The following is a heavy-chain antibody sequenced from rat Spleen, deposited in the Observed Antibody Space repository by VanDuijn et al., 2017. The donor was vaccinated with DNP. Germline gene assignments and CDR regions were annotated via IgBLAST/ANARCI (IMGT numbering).Heavy chain of an antibody. CDR1: RISFSDHN. Sequence: EVQLVESGGGLVQPGRSLKLSCAVSRISFSDHNMAWVRQAPKKGLEWVATISYDGSDTYYRDSVKGRFTISRDNAKSTLYLQMDSLRYEDTATYYCASRPPPTRGPFDYWGQGVTVTVSS. J-gene: IGHJ2*01. CDR2: ISYDGSDT. V-gene: IGHV5-7*01. CDR3: ASRPPPTRGPFDY. D-gene: IGHD1-4*01.